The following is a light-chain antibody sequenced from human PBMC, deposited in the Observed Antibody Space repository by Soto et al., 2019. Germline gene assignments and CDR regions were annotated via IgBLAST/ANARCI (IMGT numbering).Light chain of an antibody. Sequence: EIVMTQSPPSLTVTPGEPASISCRSSQRLLHSNGNNFLDWYLQKPGQSPQLLIDLGSNRASGVPDRVSGSAAGTDFTLKISRVEAEDVGVYYFMQALQTPYTFGQGTKLEIK. CDR3: MQALQTPYT. J-gene: IGKJ2*01. V-gene: IGKV2-28*01. CDR2: LGS. CDR1: QRLLHSNGNNF.